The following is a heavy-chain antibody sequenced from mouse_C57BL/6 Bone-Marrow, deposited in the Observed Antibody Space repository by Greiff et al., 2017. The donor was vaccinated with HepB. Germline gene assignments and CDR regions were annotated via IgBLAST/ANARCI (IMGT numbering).Heavy chain of an antibody. CDR2: IHPNSGST. J-gene: IGHJ4*01. V-gene: IGHV1-64*01. CDR3: ARTEITTVVATRYAMDY. Sequence: QVHVKQPGAELVKPGASVKLSCKASGYTFTSYWMHWVKQRPGQGLEWIGMIHPNSGSTNYNEKFKSKATLTVDKSSSTAYMQLSSLTSEDSAVYYCARTEITTVVATRYAMDYWGQGTSVTVSS. D-gene: IGHD1-1*01. CDR1: GYTFTSYW.